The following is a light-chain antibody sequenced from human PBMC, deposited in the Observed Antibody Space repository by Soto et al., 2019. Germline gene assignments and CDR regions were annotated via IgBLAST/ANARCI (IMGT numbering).Light chain of an antibody. V-gene: IGKV3-20*01. Sequence: EIVLTQSPGTLSLSPGDGDTLSCRASQSISSNSLAWYQQKPGQAPRLLIYGASSRATGIPDRFSGSGSGTDFTLTISRLEPEDFAVYFCQQYTTSRTFGQGTKVDIK. CDR2: GAS. J-gene: IGKJ1*01. CDR3: QQYTTSRT. CDR1: QSISSNS.